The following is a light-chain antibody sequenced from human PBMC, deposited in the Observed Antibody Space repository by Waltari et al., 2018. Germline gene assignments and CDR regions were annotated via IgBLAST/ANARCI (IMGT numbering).Light chain of an antibody. V-gene: IGLV4-69*01. CDR2: LNSDGSH. CDR3: QTWDPYIVV. J-gene: IGLJ2*01. Sequence: QLVLTQSPSASASLGASVKIPCTLSSEHSLYDIAWHQQHRERGPRFLMRLNSDGSHTKGDGIPDRFSGSSSGAERYLIISILQYEDEADYYCQTWDPYIVVFGGGTKLTVL. CDR1: SEHSLYD.